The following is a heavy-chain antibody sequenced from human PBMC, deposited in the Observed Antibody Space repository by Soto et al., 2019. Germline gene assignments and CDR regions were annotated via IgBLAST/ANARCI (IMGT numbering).Heavy chain of an antibody. CDR3: AKDEGLLWFGGYGMDV. D-gene: IGHD3-10*01. J-gene: IGHJ6*02. Sequence: ESGGVVVQPGGSLRLSCAASGFTFDDYTMHWVRQAPGKGLEWVSLISWDGGSTYYADSVKGRFTISRDNSKNSLYLQMNSLRTEDTALYYCAKDEGLLWFGGYGMDVWGQGTTVTVSS. CDR2: ISWDGGST. CDR1: GFTFDDYT. V-gene: IGHV3-43*01.